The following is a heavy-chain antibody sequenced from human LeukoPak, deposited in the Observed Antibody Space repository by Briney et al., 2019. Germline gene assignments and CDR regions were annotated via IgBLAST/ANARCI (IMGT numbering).Heavy chain of an antibody. V-gene: IGHV4-31*03. CDR3: VRFGTSTEVFDY. Sequence: PSQTLSLTCTVSGGSISSGGYYWSWIRQHPGKGLEWIGYIYYSGSTYYNPSLKSRVTISVDTSKNQFSLKLSSVTAADTAVYYCVRFGTSTEVFDYWGQGTLVTVSS. CDR1: GGSISSGGYY. CDR2: IYYSGST. D-gene: IGHD4-23*01. J-gene: IGHJ4*02.